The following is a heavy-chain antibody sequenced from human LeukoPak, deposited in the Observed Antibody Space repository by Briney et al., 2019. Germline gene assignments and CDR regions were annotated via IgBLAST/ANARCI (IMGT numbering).Heavy chain of an antibody. Sequence: PSETLSLTCTVSGASISSYYWTWIRQPAGEGLEWIGRIYRSGSSNYNPSLKSRVTISVDTSKNQFSLKLSSVTAADTAVYYCARVWPYSGSCVDYWGQGTLVTVSS. D-gene: IGHD1-26*01. V-gene: IGHV4-4*07. CDR3: ARVWPYSGSCVDY. CDR2: IYRSGSS. J-gene: IGHJ4*02. CDR1: GASISSYY.